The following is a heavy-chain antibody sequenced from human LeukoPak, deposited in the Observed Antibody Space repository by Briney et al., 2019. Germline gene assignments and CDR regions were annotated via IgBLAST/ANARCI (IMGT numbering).Heavy chain of an antibody. Sequence: PSETLSLTCTVSGGSISSPYWTWIRQPPGKGLEWIGYIYYGGSTDYSPSLKSRATISLGTSKNQFSLHLTSVTAADTAVYYCARQLAGLAPPGFIDSWGQGTLVTVSS. CDR1: GGSISSPY. CDR3: ARQLAGLAPPGFIDS. J-gene: IGHJ4*02. D-gene: IGHD3-3*02. CDR2: IYYGGST. V-gene: IGHV4-59*08.